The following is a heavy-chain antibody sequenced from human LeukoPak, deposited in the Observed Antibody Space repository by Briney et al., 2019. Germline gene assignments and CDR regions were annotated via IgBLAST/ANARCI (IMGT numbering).Heavy chain of an antibody. V-gene: IGHV3-21*01. Sequence: SGGSLRLSCAASGFTFSSYSMNWVRQAPGKGLEWVSSISSSSSYIYYADSVKGRFTISRDNAKNSLYLQINSLRAEDTAVYYWARGRTECDYWGQGTLVTVSS. CDR2: ISSSSSYI. CDR1: GFTFSSYS. CDR3: ARGRTECDY. J-gene: IGHJ4*02. D-gene: IGHD1-14*01.